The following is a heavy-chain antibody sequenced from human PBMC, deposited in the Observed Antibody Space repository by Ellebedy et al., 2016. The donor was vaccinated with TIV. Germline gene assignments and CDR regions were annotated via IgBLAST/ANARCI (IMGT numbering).Heavy chain of an antibody. CDR3: AKSNWYDNWFDP. D-gene: IGHD1-20*01. CDR1: GFTFSTYA. J-gene: IGHJ5*02. Sequence: GESLKISCAESGFTFSTYAMNWVRQAPGKGLEWVSGISPSGGSKYYADSVKGRFTISRDSSKNTLYLQMSSLRAEDSAVYYCAKSNWYDNWFDPWGQGTLVTVSS. CDR2: ISPSGGSK. V-gene: IGHV3-23*01.